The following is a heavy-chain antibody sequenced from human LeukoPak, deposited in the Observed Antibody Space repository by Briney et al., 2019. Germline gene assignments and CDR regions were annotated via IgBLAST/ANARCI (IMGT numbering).Heavy chain of an antibody. V-gene: IGHV1-24*01. J-gene: IGHJ4*02. CDR2: FDPEDGET. Sequence: ASVKVSCKVSGYTLTELSMHWVRQAPGKGLEWMGGFDPEDGETIYAQKFQGRVTMTEDTSTDTAYMELSSLRSEDTAVYYCARLVWGSSSWPLSYGSIANDFDYWGQGTLVTVSS. CDR1: GYTLTELS. D-gene: IGHD3-16*01. CDR3: ARLVWGSSSWPLSYGSIANDFDY.